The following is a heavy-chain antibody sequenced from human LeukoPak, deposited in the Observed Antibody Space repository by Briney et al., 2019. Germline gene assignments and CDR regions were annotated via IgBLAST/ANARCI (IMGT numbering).Heavy chain of an antibody. J-gene: IGHJ5*02. Sequence: PSETLSLTCTVSGGSISSYYWSWIRQPPGKGLEWIGHIYNSGSTNYNPSLKSRVTISVDTSKNQFSLKLSSVTAADTAVYYCARGGRGYSYGQSVIWFDPWGQGTLVTVSS. CDR2: IYNSGST. D-gene: IGHD5-18*01. V-gene: IGHV4-59*01. CDR1: GGSISSYY. CDR3: ARGGRGYSYGQSVIWFDP.